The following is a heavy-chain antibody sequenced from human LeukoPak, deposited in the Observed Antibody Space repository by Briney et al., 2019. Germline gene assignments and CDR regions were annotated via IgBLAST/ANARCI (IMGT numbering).Heavy chain of an antibody. CDR1: GFTFSSYS. CDR2: ISSTSSAI. Sequence: GGSLRLSCAASGFTFSSYSMNWVRQAPGKGLEWLSYISSTSSAIYYADSLKGRFTISRDNAKNSLYLQMDSLRAEDTAVYYCARDGITIFGVVTGEDYWGQGTLVTVSS. J-gene: IGHJ4*02. CDR3: ARDGITIFGVVTGEDY. D-gene: IGHD3-3*01. V-gene: IGHV3-48*04.